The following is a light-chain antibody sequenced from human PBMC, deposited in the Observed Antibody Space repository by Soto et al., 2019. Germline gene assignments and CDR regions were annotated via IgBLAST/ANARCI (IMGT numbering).Light chain of an antibody. V-gene: IGLV2-8*01. CDR2: EVN. Sequence: QSVLTQPPSASGSLGQSVTISCTGTRSDVGGYNYVSWYQQHPGKAPKLIIYEVNKRPSGVPDRFSGSKSDNTASLTVSGLQAEDEADYYCSSYAGSSTLFGGGTKLTVL. J-gene: IGLJ2*01. CDR3: SSYAGSSTL. CDR1: RSDVGGYNY.